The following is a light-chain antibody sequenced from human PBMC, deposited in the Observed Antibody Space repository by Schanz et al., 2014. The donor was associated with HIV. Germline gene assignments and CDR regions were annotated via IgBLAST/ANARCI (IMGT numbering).Light chain of an antibody. CDR2: DVT. V-gene: IGLV2-11*01. CDR1: SSDVGGYNY. CDR3: NSYSHSNTDV. Sequence: QSALTQPRSVSGSPGQSVAISCTGTSSDVGGYNYVSWYQQHPGKAPKLMIYDVTKRPSGVPDRFSGSKSGNTASLTISGLQPEDEADYYCNSYSHSNTDVFGSGTKLTVL. J-gene: IGLJ1*01.